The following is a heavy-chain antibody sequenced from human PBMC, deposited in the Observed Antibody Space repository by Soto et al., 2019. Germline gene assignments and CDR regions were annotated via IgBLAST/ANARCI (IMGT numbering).Heavy chain of an antibody. CDR3: AKASKGYTGYDLDF. D-gene: IGHD5-12*01. CDR2: IMPGSSHI. V-gene: IGHV3-48*01. CDR1: GFTFSIYS. J-gene: IGHJ4*02. Sequence: GGSLRLSCAASGFTFSIYSMNWVRQAPGKGLEWVSYIMPGSSHIFYADSVKGRFTISRDNSKDTLYLQMSSLRAEDTAVYFCAKASKGYTGYDLDFWGQGTPVTVSS.